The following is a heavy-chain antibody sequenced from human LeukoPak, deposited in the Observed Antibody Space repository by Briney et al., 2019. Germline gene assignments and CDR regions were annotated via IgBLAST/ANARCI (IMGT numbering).Heavy chain of an antibody. J-gene: IGHJ4*02. CDR2: TYSGGST. CDR1: GFTVSSNY. CDR3: ARVGDSWHFDF. V-gene: IGHV3-53*01. D-gene: IGHD2-21*02. Sequence: GGFLRLSCAASGFTVSSNYMSWVRQAPGKGLEWVSVTYSGGSTYYADSVKGRFTISRDNSKNTLYLQMNSLRADDTAVYYCARVGDSWHFDFWGQGTLVTVSS.